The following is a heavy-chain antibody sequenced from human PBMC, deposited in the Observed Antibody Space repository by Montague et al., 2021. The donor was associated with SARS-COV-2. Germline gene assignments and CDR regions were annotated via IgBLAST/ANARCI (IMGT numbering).Heavy chain of an antibody. CDR1: GDSVASNSAT. CDR2: TYYRSKWYN. D-gene: IGHD3-10*01. Sequence: CAISGDSVASNSATWNWVRQSPSRGLEWLGRTYYRSKWYNDYAVSVRGRVTINPDTSKNQFSLQLNSVTPEDTAIYYCTSGREGNYSVMDVWAKGPRSPSP. CDR3: TSGREGNYSVMDV. V-gene: IGHV6-1*01. J-gene: IGHJ6*02.